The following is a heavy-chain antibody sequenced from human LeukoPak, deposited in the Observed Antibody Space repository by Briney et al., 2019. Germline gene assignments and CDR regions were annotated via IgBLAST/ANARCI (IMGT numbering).Heavy chain of an antibody. CDR1: GGSISSSSYY. CDR2: IYYSGST. CDR3: ARYDSGEFDY. V-gene: IGHV4-39*01. D-gene: IGHD3-10*01. J-gene: IGHJ4*02. Sequence: SETLSLTCTVSGGSISSSSYYWGWIRQPSGKGLEWIGNIYYSGSTYYNPSLKSRVTISGDTPKNQFSLQLSSVTAADTAVYYCARYDSGEFDYWGQGTLVIVSS.